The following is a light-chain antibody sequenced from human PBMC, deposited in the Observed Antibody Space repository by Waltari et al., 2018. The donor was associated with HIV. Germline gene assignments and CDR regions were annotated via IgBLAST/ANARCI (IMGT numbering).Light chain of an antibody. CDR1: SSAVGGYNY. Sequence: QSALTQPASVSGSPGQSITISCTGTSSAVGGYNYVSWYQQHPGKAPKLMIYDVSNRHSGVSNRVSGSKSSNTASLTISGLQAEDEADYYCSSYTSSSVVFGGGTKLTVL. V-gene: IGLV2-14*01. CDR2: DVS. J-gene: IGLJ2*01. CDR3: SSYTSSSVV.